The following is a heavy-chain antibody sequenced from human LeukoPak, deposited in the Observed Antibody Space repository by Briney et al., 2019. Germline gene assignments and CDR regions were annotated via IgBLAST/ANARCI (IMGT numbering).Heavy chain of an antibody. V-gene: IGHV1-2*02. CDR2: INPNSGGT. Sequence: ASVKVSCKASGYTFTGYYMHWVRQAPGQGLEWTGWINPNSGGTNYAQKFQGRVTMTRDTSISTAYMELSRLRSDDTAVYYCARQSVIPAAILFDPWGQGTLVTVSS. J-gene: IGHJ5*02. CDR1: GYTFTGYY. D-gene: IGHD2-2*01. CDR3: ARQSVIPAAILFDP.